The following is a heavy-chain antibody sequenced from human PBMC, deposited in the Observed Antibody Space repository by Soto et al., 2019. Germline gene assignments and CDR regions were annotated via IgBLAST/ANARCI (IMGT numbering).Heavy chain of an antibody. CDR3: ARGEVWQLVARPLFDY. CDR1: GYTYTSYA. CDR2: ISAGNGNT. Sequence: QVQLVQSGAEVKKPGASVKVSCETSGYTYTSYAIHWVRQAPGQRPEWMGWISAGNGNTKYSETFRDRVTITSDSSARTAYMDLASLTSEDTAVYYCARGEVWQLVARPLFDYGGQGTLVAVSS. V-gene: IGHV1-3*01. J-gene: IGHJ4*02. D-gene: IGHD6-6*01.